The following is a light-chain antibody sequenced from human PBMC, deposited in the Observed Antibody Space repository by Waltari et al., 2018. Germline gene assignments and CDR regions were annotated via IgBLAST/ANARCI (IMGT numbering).Light chain of an antibody. CDR2: DAS. J-gene: IGKJ1*01. CDR3: QQRSEWPRT. Sequence: EIVLTQSPATLSLSPGERATLSCRASPSIGSYLGCYQQKPSQAPRLLIYDASNRVTGISGRFSGSGSGTDFTLTINNVQPEDFAVYYCQQRSEWPRTFGQGTKVDLK. V-gene: IGKV3-11*01. CDR1: PSIGSY.